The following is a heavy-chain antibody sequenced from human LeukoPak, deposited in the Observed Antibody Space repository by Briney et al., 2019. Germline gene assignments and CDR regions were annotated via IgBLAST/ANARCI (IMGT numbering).Heavy chain of an antibody. J-gene: IGHJ4*02. V-gene: IGHV3-7*01. CDR2: IKQDGSEK. D-gene: IGHD6-19*01. CDR3: ARVWSSGWYG. Sequence: PGGSLRLSCAASGFTFSSYWMSWVRQAPGKGLEGVANIKQDGSEKYYVDAVKDRFTISRGNAKNSLYLQMNSLRAEHTAVYYCARVWSSGWYGWGQGTLVTVSS. CDR1: GFTFSSYW.